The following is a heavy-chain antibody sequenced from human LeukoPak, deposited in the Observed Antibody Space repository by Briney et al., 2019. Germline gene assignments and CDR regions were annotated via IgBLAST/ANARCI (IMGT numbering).Heavy chain of an antibody. CDR1: GLTFSNYV. D-gene: IGHD5-24*01. J-gene: IGHJ4*02. CDR3: ARYRDGYRVVDY. V-gene: IGHV3-33*01. CDR2: IWYDGSNK. Sequence: PGGSLRLSCAASGLTFSNYVMHWVRQAPGKGLEWVAVIWYDGSNKYYADSVEGRFTISRDNSKTTLYLQMNSLGAEDTAVYYCARYRDGYRVVDYWGQGTLVTVSS.